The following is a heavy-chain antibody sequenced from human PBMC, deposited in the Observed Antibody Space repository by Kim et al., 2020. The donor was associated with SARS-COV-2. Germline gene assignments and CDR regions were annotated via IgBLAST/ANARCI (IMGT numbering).Heavy chain of an antibody. CDR3: AGGFNSNGMDV. D-gene: IGHD1-1*01. CDR1: GDSVSSNSGA. J-gene: IGHJ6*02. Sequence: SQTLSLTCAISGDSVSSNSGAWNWFRQSPSRGLEWLGRTYYRSTWFKEYAVSVESRMTINADTSKNQFSLQLHSVTPEDTAVYYCAGGFNSNGMDVWGQGTRVTVSS. CDR2: TYYRSTWFK. V-gene: IGHV6-1*01.